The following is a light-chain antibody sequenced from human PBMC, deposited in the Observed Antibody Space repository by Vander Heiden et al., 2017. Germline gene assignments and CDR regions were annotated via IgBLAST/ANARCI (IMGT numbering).Light chain of an antibody. CDR1: SSDVGGYNY. J-gene: IGLJ1*01. CDR2: DVS. V-gene: IGLV2-14*01. Sequence: QSALTQPASVSGSPGQSITISCTGTSSDVGGYNYVPWYQQHPGKAPKLMIYDVSNRPSGVSNRFSGSKSGNTASLTIPGLQAEDEADYYCSSYTSSSTLVFGTGTKVTVL. CDR3: SSYTSSSTLV.